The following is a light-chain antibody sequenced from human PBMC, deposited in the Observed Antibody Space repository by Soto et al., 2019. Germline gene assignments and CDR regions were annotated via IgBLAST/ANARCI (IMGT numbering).Light chain of an antibody. Sequence: QSVLTQPTSASGTPGQRVTISCSGSSSNIGSNTLNWYRQLPGTAPKLLIYRGDQRPSGVPDRFSGSKSGTSASLAISGLQSEDEADYYCAAWDDSLNGRVFGTGTKLTVL. CDR3: AAWDDSLNGRV. CDR2: RGD. J-gene: IGLJ1*01. CDR1: SSNIGSNT. V-gene: IGLV1-44*01.